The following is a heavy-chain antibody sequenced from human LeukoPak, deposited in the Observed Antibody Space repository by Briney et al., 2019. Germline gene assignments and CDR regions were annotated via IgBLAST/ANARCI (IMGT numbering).Heavy chain of an antibody. Sequence: ASVKVSCKASGYTFTSYGISWVRQAPGQGLEWMGWVSAYNGNTNYAQKLQGRVTMTTDTSTSTAYMELRSLRSDDTAVYYCARDVEPRWGDYEDYWGQGTLVTVSS. J-gene: IGHJ4*02. CDR2: VSAYNGNT. CDR1: GYTFTSYG. CDR3: ARDVEPRWGDYEDY. D-gene: IGHD4-17*01. V-gene: IGHV1-18*01.